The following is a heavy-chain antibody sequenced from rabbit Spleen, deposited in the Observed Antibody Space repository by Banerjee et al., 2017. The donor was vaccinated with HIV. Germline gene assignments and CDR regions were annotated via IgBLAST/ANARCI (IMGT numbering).Heavy chain of an antibody. CDR2: IDLLFGTT. CDR1: GFDFSRTG. Sequence: QEQVKETGGGLVQPGGSLTLSCKASGFDFSRTGVSWVRQAPGKGLEWIGYIDLLFGTTYYANWVNGRFTISSHNAQNTLYLQLNSLTVADTATYFCVRGASSSGYYSLWGQGTLVTVS. D-gene: IGHD1-1*01. CDR3: VRGASSSGYYSL. J-gene: IGHJ4*01. V-gene: IGHV1S47*01.